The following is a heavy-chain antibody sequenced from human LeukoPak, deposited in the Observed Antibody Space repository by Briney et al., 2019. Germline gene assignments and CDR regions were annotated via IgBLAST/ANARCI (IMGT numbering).Heavy chain of an antibody. CDR2: IKEDGGEK. CDR1: GFTFSNYR. CDR3: ARGGEHVDPLDHYYYMDV. J-gene: IGHJ6*03. D-gene: IGHD3-16*01. Sequence: GGSLRLSCAASGFTFSNYRMTWVRQAPGKGLEWVANIKEDGGEKYYVDSVKGRFTISRDNAKNSLYLQMNSLRAEDTAVYYCARGGEHVDPLDHYYYMDVWGKGTTATISS. V-gene: IGHV3-7*01.